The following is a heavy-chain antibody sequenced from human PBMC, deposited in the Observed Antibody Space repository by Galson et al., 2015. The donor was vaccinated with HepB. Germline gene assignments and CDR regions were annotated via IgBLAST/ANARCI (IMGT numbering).Heavy chain of an antibody. Sequence: SLRLSCAASGFTFSNAWMTWVRQAPGKELEWVGRIKRKSDGGTTDYAAPVKGRFTISRDDSKNTLYLQMNSLKTEDTAVYYCTTDSLSYYDSSGYYGGNWGQGTLVTVSS. V-gene: IGHV3-15*01. D-gene: IGHD3-22*01. CDR2: IKRKSDGGTT. CDR3: TTDSLSYYDSSGYYGGN. CDR1: GFTFSNAW. J-gene: IGHJ4*02.